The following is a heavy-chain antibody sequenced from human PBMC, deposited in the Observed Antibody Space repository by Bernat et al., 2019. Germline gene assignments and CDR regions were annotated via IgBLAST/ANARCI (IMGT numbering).Heavy chain of an antibody. CDR1: GGSVSSGSYY. J-gene: IGHJ4*02. Sequence: QVQLQESGPGLVKPSETLSLTCTVSGGSVSSGSYYWSWIRQPPGKGLEWIGSIYHSGSTYYNPSLKSRVTISVDTSKNQFSLKLSSVTAADTAVYYCARAQYSSGWFGGRTTHPGFFDYWGQGTLVTVSS. CDR2: IYHSGST. V-gene: IGHV4-39*07. CDR3: ARAQYSSGWFGGRTTHPGFFDY. D-gene: IGHD6-19*01.